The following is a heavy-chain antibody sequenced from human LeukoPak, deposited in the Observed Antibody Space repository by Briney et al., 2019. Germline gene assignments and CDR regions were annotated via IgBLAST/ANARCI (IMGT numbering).Heavy chain of an antibody. CDR3: AREGFGDWEQLPFEH. J-gene: IGHJ4*02. V-gene: IGHV1-69*04. D-gene: IGHD1/OR15-1a*01. CDR2: IIPILGMA. Sequence: SVKVSCKASGGTFSTHPISWVRQAPGQGLEWMGKIIPILGMASYAQRFQGRVTITAEDSTSTAYMDLSSLTSDDTAVYYCAREGFGDWEQLPFEHWGQGTLVSVSS. CDR1: GGTFSTHP.